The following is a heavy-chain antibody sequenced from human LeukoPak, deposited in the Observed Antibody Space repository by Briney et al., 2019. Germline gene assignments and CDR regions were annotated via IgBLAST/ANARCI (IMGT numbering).Heavy chain of an antibody. CDR1: GYSFTSYW. D-gene: IGHD3-22*01. Sequence: ESLKISCKGSGYSFTSYWTGWVRQMPGKGLEWMGIIYPGDSDTRYSPSFQGQVTISADKSISTAYLQWSSLKASDTAMYYCARHVSYYYDSSGYYIDYWGQGTLVTVSS. CDR3: ARHVSYYYDSSGYYIDY. V-gene: IGHV5-51*01. J-gene: IGHJ4*02. CDR2: IYPGDSDT.